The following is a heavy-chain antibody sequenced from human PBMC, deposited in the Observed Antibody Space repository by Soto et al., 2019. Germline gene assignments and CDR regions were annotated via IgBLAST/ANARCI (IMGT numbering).Heavy chain of an antibody. V-gene: IGHV3-48*02. CDR1: GFTVSSNY. CDR3: ARDCPRGWHEAEYYYYGMDV. Sequence: PGGSLRLSCAASGFTVSSNYMNWVRQAPGKGLEWVSYISSSSSTIYYADSVKGRFTISRDNAKNSLYLQMNSLRDEDTAVYYCARDCPRGWHEAEYYYYGMDVWGQGTTVTVSS. J-gene: IGHJ6*02. D-gene: IGHD6-19*01. CDR2: ISSSSSTI.